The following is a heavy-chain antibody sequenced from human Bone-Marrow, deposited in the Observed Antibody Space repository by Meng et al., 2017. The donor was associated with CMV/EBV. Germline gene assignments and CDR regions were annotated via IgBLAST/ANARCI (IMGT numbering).Heavy chain of an antibody. CDR1: GFTFSSYA. V-gene: IGHV3-23*01. CDR3: AKHIVVVIATHDAFDI. D-gene: IGHD2-21*01. J-gene: IGHJ3*02. Sequence: GECLKISCAASGFTFSSYAMSWVRQAPGKGLEWVSAISGSGGSTYYADSVKGRFTISRDNSKNTLYLQMNSLRAEDTAVYYCAKHIVVVIATHDAFDIWGQGTMVTVSS. CDR2: ISGSGGST.